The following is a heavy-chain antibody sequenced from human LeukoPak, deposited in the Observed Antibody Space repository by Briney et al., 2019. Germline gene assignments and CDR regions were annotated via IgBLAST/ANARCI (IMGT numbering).Heavy chain of an antibody. J-gene: IGHJ4*02. D-gene: IGHD3-10*01. CDR3: ARDRVLLWFGEPGY. Sequence: ASVKVSCKASGYTFTSYGISWVRQAPGQGLECMGWISAYNGNTNYAQKLQGRVTMTTDTSTSTAYMELRSLRSDDTAVYYCARDRVLLWFGEPGYWGQGTLVTVSS. V-gene: IGHV1-18*01. CDR2: ISAYNGNT. CDR1: GYTFTSYG.